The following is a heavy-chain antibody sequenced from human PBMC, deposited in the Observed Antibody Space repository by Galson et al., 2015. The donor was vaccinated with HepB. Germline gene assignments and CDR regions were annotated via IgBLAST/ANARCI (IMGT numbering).Heavy chain of an antibody. CDR2: IKQDGGET. CDR1: GFTFSSYG. J-gene: IGHJ6*02. D-gene: IGHD6-13*01. CDR3: ARGVEAAGIGMDV. V-gene: IGHV3-7*03. Sequence: SLRLSCAASGFTFSSYGMRWVRQAPGKGLEWVANIKQDGGETYYVDSVKGRFTISRDNAKNSLYLQMNSLRAEDTAVYYCARGVEAAGIGMDVWGQGTTVTVSS.